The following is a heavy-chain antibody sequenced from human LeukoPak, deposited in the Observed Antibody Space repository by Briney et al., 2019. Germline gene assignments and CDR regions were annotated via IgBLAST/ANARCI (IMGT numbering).Heavy chain of an antibody. Sequence: GGSLRLSCAASGFTFSSYAMSWVRQAPGKGLEWVSAISGSGGSTYYADSVKGRFTISRDNSKNTLYLQMNSLGAEDTAVYYCAIAPATVVVIPYFDYWGQGTLVTVSS. CDR1: GFTFSSYA. CDR3: AIAPATVVVIPYFDY. D-gene: IGHD3-22*01. V-gene: IGHV3-23*01. CDR2: ISGSGGST. J-gene: IGHJ4*02.